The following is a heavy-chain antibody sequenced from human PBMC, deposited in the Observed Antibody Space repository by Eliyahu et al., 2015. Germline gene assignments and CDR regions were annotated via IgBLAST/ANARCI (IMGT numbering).Heavy chain of an antibody. D-gene: IGHD3-16*02. J-gene: IGHJ4*02. Sequence: QLQLQESGSGLVKPSQTLSLTCAVSGGSISSGGYSWSWIRQPPGKGLGWVGYIYHCWSTHYHPSLKSRVTISVDRSKNQFSLKLSSVTAADTAVYYCARARLHLGELSSYFDYWGQGTLVTVSS. CDR1: GGSISSGGYS. CDR3: ARARLHLGELSSYFDY. CDR2: IYHCWST. V-gene: IGHV4-30-2*01.